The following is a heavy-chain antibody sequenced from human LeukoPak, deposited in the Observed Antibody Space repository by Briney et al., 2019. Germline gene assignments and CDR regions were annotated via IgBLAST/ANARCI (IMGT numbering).Heavy chain of an antibody. Sequence: ASVKVSCKASGYTFTSYYMHWVRQAPGRGLEWMGWISAYNGNTNYAQKLQGRVTMTTDTSTSTAYMELRSLRSDDTAVYYCARDRAATSQCFDYWGQGTLVTVSS. D-gene: IGHD2-15*01. CDR2: ISAYNGNT. CDR1: GYTFTSYY. J-gene: IGHJ4*02. V-gene: IGHV1-18*04. CDR3: ARDRAATSQCFDY.